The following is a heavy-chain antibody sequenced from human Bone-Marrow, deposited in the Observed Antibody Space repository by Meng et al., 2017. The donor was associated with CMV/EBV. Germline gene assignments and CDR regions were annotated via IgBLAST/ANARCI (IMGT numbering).Heavy chain of an antibody. V-gene: IGHV4-31*03. CDR2: IFYSGNT. Sequence: QVQLQESGPGLVKPSKTLSLTCTVSGGSISSDDYYWSWIRQHPGEGLEWIGYIFYSGNTYYNPSLKSRVTISVDTSKNQFSLKLSSVSAADTAVYYCARISVGTSYFAYWGQGALVTVSS. CDR1: GGSISSDDYY. D-gene: IGHD1-26*01. CDR3: ARISVGTSYFAY. J-gene: IGHJ4*02.